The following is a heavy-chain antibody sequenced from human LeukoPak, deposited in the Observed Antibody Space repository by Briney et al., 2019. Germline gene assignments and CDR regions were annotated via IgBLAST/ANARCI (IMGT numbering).Heavy chain of an antibody. CDR2: IIPIFGTA. J-gene: IGHJ5*02. CDR3: ARVHQYDILTGSFSWFDP. CDR1: GGTFSSYA. D-gene: IGHD3-9*01. Sequence: ASVKVSCKASGGTFSSYAISWVRQAPGQGLEWMGGIIPIFGTANYAQKFQGRVTITTDESTSTAYMELSSLRSEDTAVYYCARVHQYDILTGSFSWFDPWGQRTLVTVSS. V-gene: IGHV1-69*05.